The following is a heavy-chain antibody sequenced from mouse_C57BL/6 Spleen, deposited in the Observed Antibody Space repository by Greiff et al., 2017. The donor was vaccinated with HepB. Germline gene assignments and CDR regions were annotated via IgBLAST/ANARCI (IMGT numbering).Heavy chain of an antibody. V-gene: IGHV1-55*01. Sequence: QVQLQQPGAELVKPGASVKMSCKASGYTFTSYWITWVKQRPGQGLEWIGDIYPGSGSTNYNEKFKSKATLTVDTSSSTAYMQLSSLTSEDSAVYYCARARYGSSYDAMDYWGQGTSVTVSS. J-gene: IGHJ4*01. CDR1: GYTFTSYW. CDR3: ARARYGSSYDAMDY. D-gene: IGHD1-1*01. CDR2: IYPGSGST.